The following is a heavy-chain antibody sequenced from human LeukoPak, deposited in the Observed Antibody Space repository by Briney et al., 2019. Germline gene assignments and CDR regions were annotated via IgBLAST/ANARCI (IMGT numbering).Heavy chain of an antibody. CDR3: ARRANSGFDAFDI. D-gene: IGHD3-22*01. CDR2: INHSGST. CDR1: GGSFSGYY. V-gene: IGHV4-34*01. J-gene: IGHJ3*02. Sequence: SETLSLTCAVYGGSFSGYYGSWIRQPPGKGLEWIGEINHSGSTNYNPSLKSRVTISVDTSKNQFSLKLSSVTAADTAVYYCARRANSGFDAFDIWGQGTMVTVSS.